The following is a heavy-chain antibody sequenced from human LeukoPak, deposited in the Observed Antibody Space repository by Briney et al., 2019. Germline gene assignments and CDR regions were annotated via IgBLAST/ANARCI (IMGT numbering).Heavy chain of an antibody. CDR2: ISYDGSNK. D-gene: IGHD3-22*01. V-gene: IGHV3-30*18. J-gene: IGHJ4*02. CDR3: AKSSGDSSGYYLDY. Sequence: PGGSLGLDSAAYAFTFSSYGMHRVRQAPGKGLVWPSVISYDGSNKYYADSVKGRFTISRDNSKNTLYLQMNSLRAEDTAVYYCAKSSGDSSGYYLDYWGQGTLVTVSS. CDR1: AFTFSSYG.